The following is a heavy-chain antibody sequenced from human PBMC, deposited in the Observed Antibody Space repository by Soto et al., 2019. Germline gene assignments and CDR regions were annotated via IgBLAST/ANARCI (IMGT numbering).Heavy chain of an antibody. CDR1: GFTFSSYA. CDR2: ISGSGGST. J-gene: IGHJ5*02. CDR3: AKDLDGDYASNWFDP. Sequence: LSLSCAASGFTFSSYAMSWVRQAPGKGLEWVSAISGSGGSTYYADSVKGRFTISRDNSKNTLYLQMNSLRAEDTAVYYCAKDLDGDYASNWFDPWGQGTLVTVSS. V-gene: IGHV3-23*01. D-gene: IGHD4-17*01.